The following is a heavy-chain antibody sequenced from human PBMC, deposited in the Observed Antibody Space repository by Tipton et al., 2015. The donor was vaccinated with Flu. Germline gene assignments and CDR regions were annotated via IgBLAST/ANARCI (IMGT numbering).Heavy chain of an antibody. J-gene: IGHJ4*02. CDR3: ARGRVGTFDY. V-gene: IGHV4-4*07. CDR2: ISTSGST. D-gene: IGHD2/OR15-2a*01. Sequence: TLSLTCAVSGYSISTSYWSWIRQPAGKGLEWIGRISTSGSTNYNPSLKSRVTMSVDTSKKHFSLKLSSVTAADTAVYYCARGRVGTFDYWGQGTLVSVSS. CDR1: GYSISTSY.